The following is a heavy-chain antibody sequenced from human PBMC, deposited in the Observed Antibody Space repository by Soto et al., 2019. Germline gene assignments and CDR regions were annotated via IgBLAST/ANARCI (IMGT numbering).Heavy chain of an antibody. CDR2: IYISGDT. V-gene: IGHV3-53*04. D-gene: IGHD5-12*01. J-gene: IGHJ6*02. Sequence: PGGSLRLSCASSGVTVSSNYITLVRQIPGKGLEWVSLIYISGDTYYADSVKGRFTITRHDTENTVSLQMNSLRAEDTAVYYCARWGGYGYAMDVWGQGTTVTVSS. CDR3: ARWGGYGYAMDV. CDR1: GVTVSSNY.